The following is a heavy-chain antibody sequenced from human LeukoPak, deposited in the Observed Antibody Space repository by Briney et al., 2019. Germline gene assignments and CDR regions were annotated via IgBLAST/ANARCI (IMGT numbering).Heavy chain of an antibody. D-gene: IGHD2-2*01. Sequence: QTRGSLRLSCAASGFTFSSYAMSWVRQAPGKGLEWVSAISGSGGSTYYADSVKGRFTISRDNSKNTLYLQMNSLRAEDTAVYYCAKIVGVRLPAADWFDPWGQGTLVIVSS. J-gene: IGHJ5*02. CDR3: AKIVGVRLPAADWFDP. V-gene: IGHV3-23*01. CDR1: GFTFSSYA. CDR2: ISGSGGST.